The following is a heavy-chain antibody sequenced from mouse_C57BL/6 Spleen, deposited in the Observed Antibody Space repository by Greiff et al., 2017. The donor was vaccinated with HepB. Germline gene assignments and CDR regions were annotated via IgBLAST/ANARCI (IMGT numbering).Heavy chain of an antibody. CDR1: GFNIKDYY. CDR3: ARLTGTPQRGYFDV. V-gene: IGHV14-2*01. D-gene: IGHD4-1*01. Sequence: DVKLQESGAELVKPGASVKLSCTASGFNIKDYYMHWVKQRTEQGLEWIGRIDPEDGETKYAPKFQGKATITADTSSNTAYLQLSSLTSEDTAVYYCARLTGTPQRGYFDVWGTGTTVTVSS. CDR2: IDPEDGET. J-gene: IGHJ1*03.